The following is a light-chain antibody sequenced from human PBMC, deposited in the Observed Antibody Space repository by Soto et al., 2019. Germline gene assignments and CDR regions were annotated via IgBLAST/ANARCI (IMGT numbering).Light chain of an antibody. J-gene: IGLJ2*01. CDR1: GSSIGTKT. CDR2: GDN. CDR3: AAWDGRLHNVL. V-gene: IGLV1-44*01. Sequence: QSVLTQPPSAAGTAGQRGTISCSGTGSSIGTKTVNWYRQLPGTAPKLLIYGDNQRPSGVPDRFSGSKSGTSASLAISGLQSEDVSDYYCAAWDGRLHNVLFGGGAKLTVL.